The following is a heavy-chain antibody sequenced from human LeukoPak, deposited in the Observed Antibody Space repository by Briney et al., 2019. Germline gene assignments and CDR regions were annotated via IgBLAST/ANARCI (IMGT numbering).Heavy chain of an antibody. CDR1: GYTFTGYY. D-gene: IGHD3-9*01. V-gene: IGHV1-2*02. Sequence: ASVKVSCKASGYTFTGYYIHWVRQAPGQGPEWMGWINPNSGDTSYAQKFQGSVTMTRDTSISTAYMELSGLRSDDTAVYYCARDWRYSNFDYWGQGTLVTVSS. J-gene: IGHJ4*02. CDR3: ARDWRYSNFDY. CDR2: INPNSGDT.